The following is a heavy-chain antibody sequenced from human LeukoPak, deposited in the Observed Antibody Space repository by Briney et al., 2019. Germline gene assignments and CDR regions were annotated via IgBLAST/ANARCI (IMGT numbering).Heavy chain of an antibody. V-gene: IGHV3-23*01. CDR2: ISGSGGST. CDR1: GFTFSSYA. D-gene: IGHD5-18*01. Sequence: PGGSLRLSCAASGFTFSSYAMSWVRQAPGKGLEWVSAISGSGGSTYYADSVKGRFTISRDNSKNTLYLQMNSLRAEDTAVYYCASAPIRGYSYGPVFDYWGQGTLVTVSS. CDR3: ASAPIRGYSYGPVFDY. J-gene: IGHJ4*02.